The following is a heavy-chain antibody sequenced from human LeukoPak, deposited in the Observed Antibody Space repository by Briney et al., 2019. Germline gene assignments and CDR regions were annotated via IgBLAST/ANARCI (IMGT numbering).Heavy chain of an antibody. CDR3: ARMGLPVFYYYMDV. CDR1: GYTFTDYY. D-gene: IGHD2-2*01. Sequence: ASATVSCKASGYTFTDYYMAWVRQAPGQGLEWMGWINPNSGGTNYAQKFQGRVTMTRDTSISTAYMELSRLRSDDTAVYYCARMGLPVFYYYMDVWGKGTTVTVSS. V-gene: IGHV1-2*02. J-gene: IGHJ6*03. CDR2: INPNSGGT.